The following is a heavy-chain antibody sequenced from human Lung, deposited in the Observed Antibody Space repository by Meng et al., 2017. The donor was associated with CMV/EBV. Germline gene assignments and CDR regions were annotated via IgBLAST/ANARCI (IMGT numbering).Heavy chain of an antibody. CDR2: ISPNSGGT. V-gene: IGHV1-2*02. J-gene: IGHJ3*02. Sequence: ASVXVSCKASGYTFTGYYIHWVRQATGQGLEWMGWISPNSGGTHFAQKFQGRVTMTRDTSISTAYMELTRLRSDDTAVYYCARPYYYDSNGYYSIHVFDIWXQGTXVTVSS. CDR3: ARPYYYDSNGYYSIHVFDI. CDR1: GYTFTGYY. D-gene: IGHD3-22*01.